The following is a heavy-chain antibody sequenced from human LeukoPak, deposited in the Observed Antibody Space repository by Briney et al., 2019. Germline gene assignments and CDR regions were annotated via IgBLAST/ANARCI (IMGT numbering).Heavy chain of an antibody. D-gene: IGHD4-17*01. Sequence: GGSLRLSCAASGVTFSSYSMNWVRQAPGKGLEWVSSISSSSSYMHSADSVKGRFTISRDNAKNSLYLQMNNLKAEDTAVYYCARGDLESTVTTFVYWGQGTLVTVSS. CDR3: ARGDLESTVTTFVY. J-gene: IGHJ4*02. CDR1: GVTFSSYS. V-gene: IGHV3-21*01. CDR2: ISSSSSYM.